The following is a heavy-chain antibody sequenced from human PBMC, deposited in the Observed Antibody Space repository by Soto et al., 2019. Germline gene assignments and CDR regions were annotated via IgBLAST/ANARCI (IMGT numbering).Heavy chain of an antibody. CDR1: GGSLSGYY. CDR3: ARGPRGGVVTLTYYYYGMDV. CDR2: INRSGST. Sequence: PSETLSLTCAVYGGSLSGYYWSWIRQPPGKGLEWIGEINRSGSTNYNPSIKSRVTISVDTSKDQFSLKLSSVSAADTAVYSCARGPRGGVVTLTYYYYGMDVWGQGTTVTV. V-gene: IGHV4-34*01. D-gene: IGHD3-3*01. J-gene: IGHJ6*02.